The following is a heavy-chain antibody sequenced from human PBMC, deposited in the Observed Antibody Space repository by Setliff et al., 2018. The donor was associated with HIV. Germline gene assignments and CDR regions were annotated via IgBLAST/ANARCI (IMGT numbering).Heavy chain of an antibody. J-gene: IGHJ6*03. CDR2: ISSSSSYI. D-gene: IGHD3-3*01. V-gene: IGHV3-21*04. CDR3: ARGLMSYNFWGGRNDYHYMDV. Sequence: GGSLRLSCEASGFTFSSYSMNWVRQAPGKGLEWVSSISSSSSYIYYADSVKGRFTISRDNAKNSLYLQMNSLRAEDTAVYYCARGLMSYNFWGGRNDYHYMDVWGKGTTVTVSS. CDR1: GFTFSSYS.